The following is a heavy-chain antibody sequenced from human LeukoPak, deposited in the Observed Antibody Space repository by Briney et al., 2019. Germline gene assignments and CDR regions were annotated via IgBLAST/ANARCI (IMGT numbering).Heavy chain of an antibody. CDR3: ARVGIAAAGTRGRAFDI. D-gene: IGHD6-13*01. Sequence: GASVKVSCKASGYTFTGYYIHWVRQAPGQGLEWMGWISAYNGNTNYAQKLQGRVTMTTDTSTSTAYMELRSLRSDDTAVYYCARVGIAAAGTRGRAFDIWGQGTMVTVSS. J-gene: IGHJ3*02. V-gene: IGHV1-18*04. CDR2: ISAYNGNT. CDR1: GYTFTGYY.